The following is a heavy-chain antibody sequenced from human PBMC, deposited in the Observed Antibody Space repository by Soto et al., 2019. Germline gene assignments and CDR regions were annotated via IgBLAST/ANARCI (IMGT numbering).Heavy chain of an antibody. CDR3: ATALLWFGELPYGMDV. D-gene: IGHD3-10*01. CDR1: GVSISSGDYY. J-gene: IGHJ6*02. CDR2: IYYSGST. Sequence: SETLSLTCTVSGVSISSGDYYWCWIRQHPGKGLEWIGYIYYSGSTYYNPSLKSRVTISVDTSKNQFSLKLNSVTAADTAVYYCATALLWFGELPYGMDVWGQGTTVTVSS. V-gene: IGHV4-31*03.